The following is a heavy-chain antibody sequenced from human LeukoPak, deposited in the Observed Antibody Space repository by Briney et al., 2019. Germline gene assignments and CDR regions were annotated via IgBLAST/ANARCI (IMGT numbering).Heavy chain of an antibody. J-gene: IGHJ4*02. CDR2: ISSSGNTI. CDR3: ARVPYSTGTYDY. CDR1: EFTFTSYE. D-gene: IGHD6-19*01. V-gene: IGHV3-48*03. Sequence: VQPGGSLRLSCAASEFTFTSYELNWVRQAPGKGLEWVSYISSSGNTISYADSVKGRFTISRDNAKNSLYLQVISLRAEDTAVYYCARVPYSTGTYDYWGQGTLVTVSS.